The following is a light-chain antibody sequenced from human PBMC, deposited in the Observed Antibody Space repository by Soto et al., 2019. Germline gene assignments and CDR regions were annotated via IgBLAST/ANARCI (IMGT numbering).Light chain of an antibody. V-gene: IGLV1-44*01. CDR1: SSNIGGNT. J-gene: IGLJ2*01. CDR3: AAWDDSLKGPL. CDR2: SNN. Sequence: QSVLTQPPSASGTPGQRVTISCSGSSSNIGGNTVNWYQQLPGTAPKLLIYSNNQRPSGVPDRFSGSKSGTSAFLAISGLQSEDEANYYCAAWDDSLKGPLFGGGTKLTVL.